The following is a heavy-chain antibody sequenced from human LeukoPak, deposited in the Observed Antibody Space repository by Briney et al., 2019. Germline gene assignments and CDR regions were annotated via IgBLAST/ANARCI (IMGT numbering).Heavy chain of an antibody. D-gene: IGHD6-13*01. V-gene: IGHV3-7*01. J-gene: IGHJ4*02. CDR1: GSTFSTYW. CDR2: IKQDGSEK. Sequence: GGSLRLSCAASGSTFSTYWMSWVRQAPRKGLEWVANIKQDGSEKYYVDSVKGRFTISRDNAKNSLYLQMNSLRAEDTAMYYCARDSAGNDYWGQGTLVTVSS. CDR3: ARDSAGNDY.